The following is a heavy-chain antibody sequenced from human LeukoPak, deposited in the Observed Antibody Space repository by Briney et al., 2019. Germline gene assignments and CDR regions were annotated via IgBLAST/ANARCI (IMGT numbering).Heavy chain of an antibody. CDR1: GFTFSESW. D-gene: IGHD3-16*01. CDR2: MNQDGSEK. Sequence: GGSLRLSCAASGFTFSESWMSWVRQAPGKGLEWVANMNQDGSEKDYVDSVKGRFTISRDNARESPYLQMSSLRAEETAVYYCATYTHWVAGDVWGHGTTVTVSS. J-gene: IGHJ6*02. V-gene: IGHV3-7*01. CDR3: ATYTHWVAGDV.